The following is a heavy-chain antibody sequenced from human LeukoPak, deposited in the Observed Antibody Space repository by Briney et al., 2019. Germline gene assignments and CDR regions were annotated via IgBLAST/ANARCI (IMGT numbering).Heavy chain of an antibody. J-gene: IGHJ4*02. CDR3: ARADCGGDCYRRYYFDY. D-gene: IGHD2-21*02. CDR1: GGSINSGGYS. Sequence: SETLSLTCTVSGGSINSGGYSWSWIRQHPGKGLEWIGYIYYRESTYYNPSLDSRVTISVDTSKNQFSLKLSSVTAADTAVYYCARADCGGDCYRRYYFDYWGQGTLVTVSS. V-gene: IGHV4-31*03. CDR2: IYYREST.